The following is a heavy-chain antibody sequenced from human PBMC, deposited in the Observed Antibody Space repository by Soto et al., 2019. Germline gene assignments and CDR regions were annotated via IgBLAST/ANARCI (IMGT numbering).Heavy chain of an antibody. CDR2: IIPISETT. Sequence: SVKVSCKASGGTFRSYAISWVRRAPGQGLEWMGGIIPISETTNYAQKFQGRVTITADESKSTAYMELSSLRSEDTAVYYCARSQGSSTSLEIYYYYYYGMDVWGQGTTVTSP. J-gene: IGHJ6*02. V-gene: IGHV1-69*13. CDR1: GGTFRSYA. CDR3: ARSQGSSTSLEIYYYYYYGMDV. D-gene: IGHD2-2*01.